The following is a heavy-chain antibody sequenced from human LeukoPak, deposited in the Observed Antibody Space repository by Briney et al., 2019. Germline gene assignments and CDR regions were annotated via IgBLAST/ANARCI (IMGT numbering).Heavy chain of an antibody. V-gene: IGHV4-59*12. Sequence: PSETLSLTCIVSGGSICTYYWSWIGQSPGKGLELVGYIYVTGSTRYNPYLQSRVTLSVDTSKNQFSLKLRYVTAADTAVYYCARVKSGSFLFDYWGQGTLVTVSS. CDR3: ARVKSGSFLFDY. J-gene: IGHJ4*02. D-gene: IGHD1-26*01. CDR2: IYVTGST. CDR1: GGSICTYY.